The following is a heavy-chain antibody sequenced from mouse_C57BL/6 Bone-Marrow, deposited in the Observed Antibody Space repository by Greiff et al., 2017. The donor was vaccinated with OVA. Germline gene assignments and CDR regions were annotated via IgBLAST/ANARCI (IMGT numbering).Heavy chain of an antibody. CDR3: AREEANWDGFPFAY. CDR1: GYTFTDYY. CDR2: IYPGSGNT. Sequence: VQLQQSGPELVKPGASVGGAWKASGYTFTDYYINWVKQSPGQGLEWIGWIYPGSGNTKYNEKFKGKATLTVDTSSSTAYMQLSSLTSEDSAVYFCAREEANWDGFPFAYWGQGTLVTVSA. J-gene: IGHJ3*01. D-gene: IGHD4-1*01. V-gene: IGHV1-84*01.